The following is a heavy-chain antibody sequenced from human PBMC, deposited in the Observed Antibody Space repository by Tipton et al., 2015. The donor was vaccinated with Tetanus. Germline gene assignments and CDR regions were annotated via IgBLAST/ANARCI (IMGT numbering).Heavy chain of an antibody. D-gene: IGHD3-3*01. J-gene: IGHJ5*02. Sequence: TLSLTCTVSGGSITSSIDYWGWVRQPPGKGLEWIGSVYYSGSTYYNPSLKSRVTISVDTSKDQFSLRLSSVTAADTAVHYCARAEAIVGVVIRFGWFAPWGQGTLVTVSS. CDR1: GGSITSSIDY. CDR2: VYYSGST. CDR3: ARAEAIVGVVIRFGWFAP. V-gene: IGHV4-39*07.